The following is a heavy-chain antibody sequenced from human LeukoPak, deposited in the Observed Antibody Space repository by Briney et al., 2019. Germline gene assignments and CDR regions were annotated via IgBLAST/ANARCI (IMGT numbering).Heavy chain of an antibody. CDR1: GYSISSGYY. CDR3: ARGGYYGSGNDFRFDP. CDR2: IYHSGST. J-gene: IGHJ5*02. Sequence: PSETLSLTCTVSGYSISSGYYWGWIRQPPGKGLEWIGYIYHSGSTYYNPSLKSRVTISVDTSKNQFSLKLNSVTAADTAVYYCARGGYYGSGNDFRFDPWGQGTLVTVSS. V-gene: IGHV4-38-2*02. D-gene: IGHD3-10*01.